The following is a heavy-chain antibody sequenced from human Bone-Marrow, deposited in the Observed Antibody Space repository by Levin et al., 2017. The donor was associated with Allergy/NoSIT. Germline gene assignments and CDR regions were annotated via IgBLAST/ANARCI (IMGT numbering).Heavy chain of an antibody. V-gene: IGHV1-69*01. CDR3: APLGYCSGISCYE. J-gene: IGHJ4*02. Sequence: KISCKASGGTFSSYTVSWVRQAPGQGLEWMGGIIPIFGSAKYAQNFQGRVAITADESASTVYMELSSLRSEDTAVYYCAPLGYCSGISCYEWGQGTLVTVSS. CDR2: IIPIFGSA. CDR1: GGTFSSYT. D-gene: IGHD2-2*01.